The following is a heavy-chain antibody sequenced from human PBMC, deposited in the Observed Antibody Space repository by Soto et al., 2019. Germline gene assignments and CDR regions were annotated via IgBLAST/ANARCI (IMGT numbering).Heavy chain of an antibody. CDR1: GGSISSYY. D-gene: IGHD5-18*01. CDR3: ARDRPGVDTAAFDY. V-gene: IGHV4-59*01. CDR2: IYYSGST. Sequence: SETLSLTCTVSGGSISSYYWSWIRQPPGKGLEWIGYIYYSGSTNYNPSLKSRATISVDTSKNQFSLKLSSVTAADTAVYYCARDRPGVDTAAFDYWGQGTLVTVSS. J-gene: IGHJ4*02.